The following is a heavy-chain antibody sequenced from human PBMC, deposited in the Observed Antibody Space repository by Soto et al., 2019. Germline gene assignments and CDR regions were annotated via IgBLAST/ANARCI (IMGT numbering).Heavy chain of an antibody. CDR2: FRSSGGT. V-gene: IGHV4-59*08. D-gene: IGHD1-26*01. CDR3: VRQGNGVLHGLADV. Sequence: QVQLQESGPGLVKPSETLSLTCTVSGYSISSYNLAWIRQPPGKGLEWIGYFRSSGGTSYNPSLNSPVAIPADASTKRFALTLSSVTAADTAVYYCVRQGNGVLHGLADVWGQGTTVTVS. CDR1: GYSISSYN. J-gene: IGHJ6*02.